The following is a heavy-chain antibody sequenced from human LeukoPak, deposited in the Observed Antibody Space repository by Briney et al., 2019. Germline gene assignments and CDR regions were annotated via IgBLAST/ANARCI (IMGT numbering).Heavy chain of an antibody. V-gene: IGHV3-23*01. J-gene: IGHJ4*02. Sequence: GGSLRLSCAASGFTFSSSAMSWVRQAPGKGLEWVSTISGSGGSAYYADSVKGRFTISRDNSKNTLYLQMNSLRAEDTAVYYCAKDGDYYGSGSHFDYWGQGTLVTVSS. CDR1: GFTFSSSA. CDR2: ISGSGGSA. D-gene: IGHD3-10*01. CDR3: AKDGDYYGSGSHFDY.